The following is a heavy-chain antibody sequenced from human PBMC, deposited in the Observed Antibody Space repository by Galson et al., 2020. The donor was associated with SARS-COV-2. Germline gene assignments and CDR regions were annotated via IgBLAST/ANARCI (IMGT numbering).Heavy chain of an antibody. CDR1: GFTFDDYA. Sequence: SLKISCAASGFTFDDYAMDWVRQAPGKGLEWVAGISWSSGGTGYADSVKGRVTISRDNANNSLYLQMNSLTAEDTALYYCATGGDPPHAEYFPHWGQGTLVTVSS. CDR3: ATGGDPPHAEYFPH. D-gene: IGHD3-10*01. V-gene: IGHV3-9*01. J-gene: IGHJ1*01. CDR2: ISWSSGGT.